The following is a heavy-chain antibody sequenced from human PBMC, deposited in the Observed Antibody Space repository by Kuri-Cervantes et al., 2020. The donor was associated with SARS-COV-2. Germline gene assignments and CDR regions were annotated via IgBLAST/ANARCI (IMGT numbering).Heavy chain of an antibody. CDR1: GFTFSNYV. Sequence: GESLKISCVASGFTFSNYVIHWVRQAPGKGLEWVAVIWYDGKNEYYAGSVKGRFTISRDNSRNTVLLQMNILRAEDTAIYYCARGAANHYMDVWGTGTTVTVSS. D-gene: IGHD1-14*01. CDR3: ARGAANHYMDV. V-gene: IGHV3-33*08. CDR2: IWYDGKNE. J-gene: IGHJ6*03.